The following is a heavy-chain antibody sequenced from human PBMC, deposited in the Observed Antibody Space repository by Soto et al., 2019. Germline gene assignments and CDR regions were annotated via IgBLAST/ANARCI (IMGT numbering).Heavy chain of an antibody. CDR3: AGGSGWESGT. J-gene: IGHJ5*02. CDR2: IKEAGGEK. CDR1: EFTFSTYW. Sequence: EVQLVESGGGLVQPGGSLRLSCAVSEFTFSTYWMTWVRQAPGKGLEWVANIKEAGGEKHYLESVRGRFTNSRDSAKKALYLEMNSLRADDTAVYYCAGGSGWESGTWGQGTLVTVSS. D-gene: IGHD6-19*01. V-gene: IGHV3-7*05.